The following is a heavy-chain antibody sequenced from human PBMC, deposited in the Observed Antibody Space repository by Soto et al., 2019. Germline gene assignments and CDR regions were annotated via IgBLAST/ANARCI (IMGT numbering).Heavy chain of an antibody. J-gene: IGHJ4*02. D-gene: IGHD3-3*01. V-gene: IGHV3-7*01. CDR1: GFTFSSYW. CDR2: IKQDGSEK. Sequence: GGSLRLSCAASGFTFSSYWMSWVRQAPGKGLEWVANIKQDGSEKYYVDSVKGRFTISRDNAKNSLYLQMNSLRAEDTAVYYCARRTIRFLEWLLYGGFDYWGQGTLVTVSS. CDR3: ARRTIRFLEWLLYGGFDY.